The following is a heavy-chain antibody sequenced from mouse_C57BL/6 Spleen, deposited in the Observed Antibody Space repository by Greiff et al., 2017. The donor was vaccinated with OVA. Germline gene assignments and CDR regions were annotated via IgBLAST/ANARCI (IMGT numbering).Heavy chain of an antibody. D-gene: IGHD1-1*01. CDR3: ARGITTVVATRGYFDY. J-gene: IGHJ2*01. Sequence: QVQLKQSGAELARPGASVKMSCKASGYTFTSYTMHWVKQRPGQGLEWIGYINPSSGYTKYNQKFKDKATLTADKASSTAYMQLSSLTSEDSAVYYCARGITTVVATRGYFDYWGQGTTLTVSS. V-gene: IGHV1-4*01. CDR1: GYTFTSYT. CDR2: INPSSGYT.